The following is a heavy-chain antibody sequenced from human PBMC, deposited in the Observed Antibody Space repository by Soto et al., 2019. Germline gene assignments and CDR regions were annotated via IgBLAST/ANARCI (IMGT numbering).Heavy chain of an antibody. D-gene: IGHD6-13*01. CDR2: IYYSGST. CDR3: AREQQLVRYYYYMDV. V-gene: IGHV4-59*01. Sequence: SETLSLTCTVSGGSISSYYWSWIRQPPGKGLEWIGYIYYSGSTNYNPSLKSRVTISVDTSKNQFSLKLSSVTAADTAAYYCAREQQLVRYYYYMDVWGKGTTVTVSS. J-gene: IGHJ6*03. CDR1: GGSISSYY.